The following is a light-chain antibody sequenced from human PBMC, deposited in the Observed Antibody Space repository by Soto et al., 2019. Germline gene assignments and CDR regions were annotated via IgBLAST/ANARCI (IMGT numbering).Light chain of an antibody. J-gene: IGKJ1*01. Sequence: EIVLTQSPGTLSSSPGDRATLSCRASQSVSSSYLAWYQQKPGQAPRLLIYGASSRATGIPDRFSGSGSGTDFTLTISSLQPEDFATYYCLQDYSYAWTFGQGTKVDIK. CDR3: LQDYSYAWT. V-gene: IGKV3-20*01. CDR2: GAS. CDR1: QSVSSSY.